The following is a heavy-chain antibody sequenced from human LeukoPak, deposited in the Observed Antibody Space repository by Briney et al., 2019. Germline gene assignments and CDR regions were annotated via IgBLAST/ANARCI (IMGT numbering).Heavy chain of an antibody. V-gene: IGHV1-69*15. CDR3: ARDNKTSYSYFMDV. CDR2: IIPIFGTA. Sequence: AVKVSCKGSGGTFSSYAISWVRQAPAQGLEWMGRIIPIFGTANYAQKFQGRVTISADESTSTAYMELSSLRSDDTAVYYCARDNKTSYSYFMDVWGKGTTVTVSS. J-gene: IGHJ6*03. D-gene: IGHD2/OR15-2a*01. CDR1: GGTFSSYA.